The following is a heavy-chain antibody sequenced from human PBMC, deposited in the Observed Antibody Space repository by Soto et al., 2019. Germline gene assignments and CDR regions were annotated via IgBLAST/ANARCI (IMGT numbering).Heavy chain of an antibody. CDR3: ARAVAFSGFDI. CDR1: GGSISSYY. Sequence: SETLSLTCTVSGGSISSYYWNWIRQPPGKGLEWIGNIYYSGSTNYSPSLKSRVAISVDTSKNQFSLKLRSVTAADTAVYYCARAVAFSGFDIWGQGTMVTVSS. J-gene: IGHJ3*02. V-gene: IGHV4-59*01. D-gene: IGHD6-19*01. CDR2: IYYSGST.